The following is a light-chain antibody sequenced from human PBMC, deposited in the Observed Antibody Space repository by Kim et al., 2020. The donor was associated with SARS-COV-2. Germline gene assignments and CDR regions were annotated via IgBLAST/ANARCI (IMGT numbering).Light chain of an antibody. V-gene: IGLV1-44*01. CDR1: SYNIGSNT. J-gene: IGLJ3*02. CDR2: SNN. CDR3: ATWDGSLNGWV. Sequence: GQRFNISCSGSSYNIGSNTVNWYQQLPGTAPKFLIYSNNQRPSGVPDRFSGSKSGTSASLAISGLQSEDEADYYCATWDGSLNGWVFGGGTQLTVL.